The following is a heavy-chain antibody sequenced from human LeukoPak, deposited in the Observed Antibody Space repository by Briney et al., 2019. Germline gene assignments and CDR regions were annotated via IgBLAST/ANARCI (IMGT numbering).Heavy chain of an antibody. CDR3: AKEFTPESSGFDAFDI. J-gene: IGHJ3*02. D-gene: IGHD3-22*01. Sequence: GGSLRLSCAASGFTFSSYEMDWVRQAPGKGLEWVAYISSGGGTIYYADSVRGRFTISRDNAKNSLYLRMNSLRAEDTAVYYCAKEFTPESSGFDAFDIWGQGTMVTVSS. CDR1: GFTFSSYE. CDR2: ISSGGGTI. V-gene: IGHV3-48*03.